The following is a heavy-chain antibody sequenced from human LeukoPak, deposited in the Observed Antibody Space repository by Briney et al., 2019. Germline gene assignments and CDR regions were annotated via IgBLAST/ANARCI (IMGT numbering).Heavy chain of an antibody. Sequence: QSGGSLRLSRAASGFTFSSFEMAWVRQAPGKGLEWVSGIVGSGDTDYADAVQGRFTISKDNSKNIVYLQMNSLRAEDTAVYYCAKDAVYGDGYWEFDYWGQGNLVTVSS. CDR1: GFTFSSFE. CDR3: AKDAVYGDGYWEFDY. V-gene: IGHV3-23*01. CDR2: IVGSGDT. J-gene: IGHJ4*02. D-gene: IGHD5-24*01.